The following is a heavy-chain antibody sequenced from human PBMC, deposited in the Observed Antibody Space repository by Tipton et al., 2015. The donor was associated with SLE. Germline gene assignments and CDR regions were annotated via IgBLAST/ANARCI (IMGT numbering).Heavy chain of an antibody. Sequence: SLRLSCAASGFTFSSYAMHWVRQAPGKGLEWVAVISYDGSNKYYADSVKGRFTISRDNSKNTLYLQMNSLRAEDTAVYYCAAELLNDAFDIWGQGTMVTVSS. D-gene: IGHD1-26*01. J-gene: IGHJ3*02. CDR3: AAELLNDAFDI. CDR1: GFTFSSYA. V-gene: IGHV3-30*04. CDR2: ISYDGSNK.